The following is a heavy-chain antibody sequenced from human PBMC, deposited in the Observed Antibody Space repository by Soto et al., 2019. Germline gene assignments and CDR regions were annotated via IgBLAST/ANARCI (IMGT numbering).Heavy chain of an antibody. V-gene: IGHV1-18*01. J-gene: IGHJ4*02. CDR3: ARVRMTYYYDRSGYFQFDY. Sequence: GASVKVSCKASGYTFTSYGISWVRQAPGQGLEWMGWISAYNGNTNYAQKLQGRVTMTTDTSTSTAYMELRSLRSDDTAVYYCARVRMTYYYDRSGYFQFDYWGQGTLVTVSS. CDR2: ISAYNGNT. CDR1: GYTFTSYG. D-gene: IGHD3-22*01.